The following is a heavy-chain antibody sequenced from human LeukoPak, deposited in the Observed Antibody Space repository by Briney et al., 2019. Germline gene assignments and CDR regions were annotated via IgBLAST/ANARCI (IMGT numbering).Heavy chain of an antibody. CDR1: GFTFSSYA. D-gene: IGHD3-22*01. Sequence: GGSLRLSCAASGFTFSSYAMSWVRQAPGKGLEWASAVSGSGGSTYYADSVKGRFTISRDNSKNTLYLQMNSLRAEDTAVYYCAKARILPLGGYYYVDAFDIWGQGTMVTVSS. V-gene: IGHV3-23*01. J-gene: IGHJ3*02. CDR3: AKARILPLGGYYYVDAFDI. CDR2: VSGSGGST.